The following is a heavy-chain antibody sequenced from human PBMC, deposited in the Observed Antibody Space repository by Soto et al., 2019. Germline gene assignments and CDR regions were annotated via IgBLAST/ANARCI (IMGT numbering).Heavy chain of an antibody. V-gene: IGHV1-2*02. J-gene: IGHJ5*02. CDR3: AIDVGGYRSSWLDD. D-gene: IGHD6-13*01. Sequence: ASVKVSCPAFGYTFTDYHMHWVRQAPGQGPEWMGWIIPDSGGTNYAQKFQGRVTLSRDTSTSTAYMELSRLRSDDTAVYYCAIDVGGYRSSWLDDWGKGNLVSVYS. CDR1: GYTFTDYH. CDR2: IIPDSGGT.